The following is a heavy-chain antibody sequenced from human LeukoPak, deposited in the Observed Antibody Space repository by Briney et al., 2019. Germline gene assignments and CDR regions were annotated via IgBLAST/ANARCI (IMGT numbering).Heavy chain of an antibody. Sequence: PGGSLRLSCTASGFTFEAYAMHWVRQAPGKGLEWVSLIYKDGDATYYADSVKGRFTISRDNSKYSLYLQMNSLRSEDTALYYCATWAFYHSLDAWGQGTTVTVSS. V-gene: IGHV3-43*02. D-gene: IGHD1-26*01. CDR1: GFTFEAYA. CDR2: IYKDGDAT. CDR3: ATWAFYHSLDA. J-gene: IGHJ6*02.